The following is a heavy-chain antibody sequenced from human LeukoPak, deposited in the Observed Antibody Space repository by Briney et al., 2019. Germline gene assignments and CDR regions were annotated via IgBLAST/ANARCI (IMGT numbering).Heavy chain of an antibody. CDR2: IYWDDDK. CDR3: AHRRGGGDCLDY. Sequence: SGPTLVKPTQTLTLTCTFSGFSLCTSGVGVGWIRQPPGKALEWLALIYWDDDKRYSPSLKSRLTITKDTSKNQVVLTMTNMDPVDTATYYCAHRRGGGDCLDYWGQGTLVTVSS. V-gene: IGHV2-5*02. CDR1: GFSLCTSGVG. J-gene: IGHJ4*02. D-gene: IGHD2-21*02.